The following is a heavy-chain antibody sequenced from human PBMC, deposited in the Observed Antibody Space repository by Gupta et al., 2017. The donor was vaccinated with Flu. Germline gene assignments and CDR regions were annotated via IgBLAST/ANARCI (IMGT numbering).Heavy chain of an antibody. Sequence: IRHAPGQGLEWVAYITSSGRTVYSADSVKGRFTVARDNSKNSVLLHMGELRAEHTANYYCVRNMMGLVGGYNYYDTEVSGKGATVTVSS. CDR2: ITSSGRTV. D-gene: IGHD5-12*01. J-gene: IGHJ6*03. V-gene: IGHV3-11*01. CDR3: VRNMMGLVGGYNYYDTEV.